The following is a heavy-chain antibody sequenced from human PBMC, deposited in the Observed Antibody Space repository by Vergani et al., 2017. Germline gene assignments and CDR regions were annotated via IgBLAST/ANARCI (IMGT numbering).Heavy chain of an antibody. CDR3: ARGFFDHDFWSGYHYYGMDV. V-gene: IGHV4-34*01. Sequence: VQLLESGGSLVQPGGSLRLSCAASGFTFSSYAMSWIRQPPGKGLEWIGEINHSGSTNYNPSLKSAVTISVDTSKNQFSLKLSSVTAADTAVYYCARGFFDHDFWSGYHYYGMDVWGQGTTVTVS. CDR2: INHSGST. J-gene: IGHJ6*02. CDR1: GFTFSSYA. D-gene: IGHD3-3*01.